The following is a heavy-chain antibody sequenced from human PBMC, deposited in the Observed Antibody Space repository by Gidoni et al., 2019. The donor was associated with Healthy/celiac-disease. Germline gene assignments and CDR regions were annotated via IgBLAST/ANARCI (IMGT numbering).Heavy chain of an antibody. J-gene: IGHJ4*02. D-gene: IGHD4-17*01. Sequence: QVTLKESGPVLVKPTETLTLTCTVSGFSLTHARMGVSWIRQPPGTDMEWIAHIFSNDEKSYSTSLKSRLTISKDTSKSQGVLTMTNMDPVDTATYYCALLGDYGALQGFDYWGQGTLVTVSS. CDR2: IFSNDEK. CDR1: GFSLTHARMG. CDR3: ALLGDYGALQGFDY. V-gene: IGHV2-26*01.